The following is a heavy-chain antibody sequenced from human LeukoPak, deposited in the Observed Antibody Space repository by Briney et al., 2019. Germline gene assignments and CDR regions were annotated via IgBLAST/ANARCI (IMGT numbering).Heavy chain of an antibody. CDR3: ARTYYDVFSGLAQIDY. CDR1: GGSISNYY. D-gene: IGHD3-3*01. V-gene: IGHV4-59*01. Sequence: SETLSLTCTVSGGSISNYYWSWIRQPPGKGLEWIGHTFYSGSTNYNPSLKSRVTISVDTSKNQFSLKLTSVTAADTAVYYCARTYYDVFSGLAQIDYWGQGTLVTVSS. J-gene: IGHJ4*02. CDR2: TFYSGST.